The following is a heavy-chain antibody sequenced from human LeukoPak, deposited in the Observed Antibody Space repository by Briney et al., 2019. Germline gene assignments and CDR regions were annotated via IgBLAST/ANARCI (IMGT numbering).Heavy chain of an antibody. CDR2: ISGGARST. CDR1: GFTFSDYA. J-gene: IGHJ1*01. CDR3: AKDDYYDSSGYFRH. V-gene: IGHV3-23*01. D-gene: IGHD3-22*01. Sequence: GGSLRLSCTASGFTFSDYAMSWVRQAPGKGLEWVSSISGGARSTYSADSVKGRFTISRDNSKNTLYLQMNSLRAEDTAIYYCAKDDYYDSSGYFRHWGQGALATVSS.